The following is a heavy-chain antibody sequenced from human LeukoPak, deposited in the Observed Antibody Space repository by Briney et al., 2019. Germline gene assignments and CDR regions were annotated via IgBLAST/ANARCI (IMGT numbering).Heavy chain of an antibody. CDR3: AAGRRNLGY. CDR1: GGSISNYY. D-gene: IGHD1-14*01. J-gene: IGHJ4*02. V-gene: IGHV4-59*01. CDR2: IYYSGST. Sequence: PSETLSLTCTVSGGSISNYYWSRIRQPPGKGLEWIGYIYYSGSTNYNPSLKSRVTISVDTSKNQFSLKLSSVTAADTAVYYCAAGRRNLGYWGQGTLVTVSS.